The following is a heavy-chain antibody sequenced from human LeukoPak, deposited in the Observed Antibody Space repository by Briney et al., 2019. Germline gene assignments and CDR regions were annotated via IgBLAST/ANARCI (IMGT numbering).Heavy chain of an antibody. CDR1: GFTFSNYA. CDR3: AKSASRYYYDY. J-gene: IGHJ4*02. Sequence: AGSLSLSCAASGFTFSNYALTWVRQAPGKGLEWVSIISGSGGSTYYADSVRGRFTISRDNSKNTLYLQMNSLRGEDTAIYYCAKSASRYYYDYWGQGTLVSVSS. V-gene: IGHV3-23*01. CDR2: ISGSGGST.